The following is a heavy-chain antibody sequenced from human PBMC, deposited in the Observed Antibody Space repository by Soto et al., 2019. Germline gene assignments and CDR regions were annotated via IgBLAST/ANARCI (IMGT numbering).Heavy chain of an antibody. D-gene: IGHD3-22*01. Sequence: GGSLRLCYAASGFTFSGYGMHWVRQATGKWLEWVAVIWYDGSNKYYADSVKGRFTISRDNSKKTLYLQMNSLRAEDTAVYYCESGHYYDSSGPPPLWRQGTLVTVSS. CDR2: IWYDGSNK. CDR1: GFTFSGYG. J-gene: IGHJ4*02. V-gene: IGHV3-33*01. CDR3: ESGHYYDSSGPPPL.